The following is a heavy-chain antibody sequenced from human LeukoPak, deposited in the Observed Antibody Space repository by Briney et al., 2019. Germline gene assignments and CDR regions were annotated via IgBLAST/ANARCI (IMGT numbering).Heavy chain of an antibody. D-gene: IGHD6-6*01. CDR1: GGSFSGYY. Sequence: SETLSLTCAFYGGSFSGYYWSWIRQPPGEGLEWIGEITHNGRTNYNPSLKSRVTIAGDPSNNQFSLKLSSVTDADTAVYYCARGDVAARLANWGQGTLITVSS. CDR2: ITHNGRT. V-gene: IGHV4-34*01. CDR3: ARGDVAARLAN. J-gene: IGHJ4*02.